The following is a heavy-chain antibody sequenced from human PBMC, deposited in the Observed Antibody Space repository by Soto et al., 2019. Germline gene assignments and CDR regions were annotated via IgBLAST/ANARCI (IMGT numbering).Heavy chain of an antibody. D-gene: IGHD5-18*01. Sequence: QVQLVQSGAEVKKPGSSVKVSCKASGGTFSSYTISWVRQAPGQGLEWMGRIIPILGIANYAQKFQGRVTITEDNSTSTAYMKLSSMRSEDTAVYYCAAWIQLWLLRYYYGIDVWGQGTTVTVSS. J-gene: IGHJ6*02. CDR3: AAWIQLWLLRYYYGIDV. V-gene: IGHV1-69*02. CDR2: IIPILGIA. CDR1: GGTFSSYT.